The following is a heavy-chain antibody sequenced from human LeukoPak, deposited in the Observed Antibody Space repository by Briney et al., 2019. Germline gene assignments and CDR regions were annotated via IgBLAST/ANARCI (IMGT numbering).Heavy chain of an antibody. CDR2: IYPGDSDS. V-gene: IGHV5-51*01. J-gene: IGHJ6*02. CDR1: GYIFSTYW. CDR3: ARRAYYYYGLEV. Sequence: GESLKISCKASGYIFSTYWIGWVRQMPGKGLEWMGIIYPGDSDSRYSPSLQGQVTISVDRSNSTAYLQLSTLKASDTAIYYCARRAYYYYGLEVWGQGTTVTVSS.